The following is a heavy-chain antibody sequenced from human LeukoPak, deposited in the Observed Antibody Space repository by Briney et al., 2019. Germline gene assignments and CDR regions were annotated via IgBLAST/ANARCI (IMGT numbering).Heavy chain of an antibody. CDR3: ARVGYSSEFDY. J-gene: IGHJ4*02. V-gene: IGHV3-21*01. CDR1: GFSFSSYE. Sequence: GGSLRLSCAASGFSFSSYEMNWVRQAPGKGLEWVSSISSSSSYIYYADSVKGRFTISRDNAKNSLYLQMNSLRAEDTAVYYCARVGYSSEFDYWGQGTLVTVSS. D-gene: IGHD5-18*01. CDR2: ISSSSSYI.